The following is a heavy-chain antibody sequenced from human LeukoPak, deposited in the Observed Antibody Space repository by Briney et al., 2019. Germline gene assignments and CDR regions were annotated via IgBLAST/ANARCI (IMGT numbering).Heavy chain of an antibody. D-gene: IGHD3-22*01. J-gene: IGHJ4*02. Sequence: PSETLSLTCAVYGGSFSGYYWSWIRQPPGKGLEWIGEINHSGSTNYNPSLKSRVTISVDTSKNQFSLKLSSVTAADTAVYYCARQHYYYDSSGYPFDYWGQGTLVTVSS. CDR2: INHSGST. CDR3: ARQHYYYDSSGYPFDY. V-gene: IGHV4-34*01. CDR1: GGSFSGYY.